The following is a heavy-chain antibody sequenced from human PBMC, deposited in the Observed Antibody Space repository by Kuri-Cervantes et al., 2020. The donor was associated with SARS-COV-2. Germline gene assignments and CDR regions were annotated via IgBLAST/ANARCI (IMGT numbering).Heavy chain of an antibody. CDR1: GGSISSYY. V-gene: IGHV4-59*12. J-gene: IGHJ5*02. CDR2: IYYSGST. Sequence: SETLSLTCTVSGGSISSYYWSWIRQPPGKGLEWIGYIYYSGSTYYNPSLKSRVTISVDTSKNQFSLKLSSVTAADTAVYYCARDQVDVVVPAAMGPHWFDPWGQGTLVTVSS. D-gene: IGHD2-2*01. CDR3: ARDQVDVVVPAAMGPHWFDP.